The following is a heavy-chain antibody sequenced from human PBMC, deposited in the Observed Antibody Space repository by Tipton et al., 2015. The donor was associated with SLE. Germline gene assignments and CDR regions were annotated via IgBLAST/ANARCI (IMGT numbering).Heavy chain of an antibody. J-gene: IGHJ3*02. D-gene: IGHD3-3*01. CDR1: GGSISSGSYY. V-gene: IGHV4-61*09. CDR2: IYTSGST. CDR3: ARDRVTIFGVVDAFDI. Sequence: LRLSCTVSGGSISSGSYYWSWIRQPAGKGLEWIGYIYTSGSTNYNPSLKSRVTISVDTSKNQFSLKLSSVTAADTAVYYCARDRVTIFGVVDAFDIWGQGTMVTVSS.